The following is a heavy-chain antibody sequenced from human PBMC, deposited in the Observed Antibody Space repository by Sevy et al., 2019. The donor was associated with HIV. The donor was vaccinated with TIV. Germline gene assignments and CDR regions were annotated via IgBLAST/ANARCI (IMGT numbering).Heavy chain of an antibody. CDR3: ARLGYCSSTSCYLNWFDP. CDR2: IIPIFGTA. CDR1: GGTFSSYA. Sequence: ASVKVSCKASGGTFSSYAISWVRQAPGQGLEWMGRIIPIFGTANYAQKFQGRVTITADESTSTAYMELSSLRSEDTAVYYCARLGYCSSTSCYLNWFDPWGQGTLVTVSS. J-gene: IGHJ5*02. V-gene: IGHV1-69*13. D-gene: IGHD2-2*01.